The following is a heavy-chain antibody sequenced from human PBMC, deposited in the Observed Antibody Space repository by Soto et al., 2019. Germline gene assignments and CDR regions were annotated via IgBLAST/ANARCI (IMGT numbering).Heavy chain of an antibody. CDR1: GYSFTSYW. CDR2: IYPGHSDT. Sequence: PVESLKPSCKGSGYSFTSYWIGWVRQMPGKGLEWVGIIYPGHSDTRYSPSFQGQVTISTDKSISTAYLQWSSLKASDTAMYYCARRGVTGWFDPWGQGTLVTVYS. CDR3: ARRGVTGWFDP. V-gene: IGHV5-51*01. J-gene: IGHJ5*02.